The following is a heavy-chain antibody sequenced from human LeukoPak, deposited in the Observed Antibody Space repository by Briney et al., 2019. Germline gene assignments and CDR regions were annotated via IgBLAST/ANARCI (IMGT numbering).Heavy chain of an antibody. J-gene: IGHJ4*02. D-gene: IGHD5-12*01. CDR2: IYSGGST. V-gene: IGHV3-66*01. CDR3: AREKEGGYDQLDY. Sequence: GGSLRLSCAASGFTVSSDYMSWVRQAPGRGLEWVSVIYSGGSTYYADSVKGRFTISRDNSKNTLYLQMNSLRAEDTAVYYCAREKEGGYDQLDYWGQGTLVTVSS. CDR1: GFTVSSDY.